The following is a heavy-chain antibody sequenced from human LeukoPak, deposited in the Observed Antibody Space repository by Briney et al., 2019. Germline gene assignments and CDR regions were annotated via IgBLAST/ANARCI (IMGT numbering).Heavy chain of an antibody. CDR1: GFTFDDYA. D-gene: IGHD4-11*01. V-gene: IGHV3-9*01. CDR3: AKGRHDYSNYDLGY. CDR2: ISWNSGSI. J-gene: IGHJ4*02. Sequence: GESLRLSCAASGFTFDDYAMHWVRQAPGKGLEWVSGISWNSGSIGYADSVKGRFTISRDNAKNSLYLQMNSLRAEDTALYYCAKGRHDYSNYDLGYWGQGTLVTVSS.